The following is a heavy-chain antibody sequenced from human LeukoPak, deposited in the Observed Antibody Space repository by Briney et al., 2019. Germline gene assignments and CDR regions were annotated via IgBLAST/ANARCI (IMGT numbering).Heavy chain of an antibody. J-gene: IGHJ4*02. CDR3: ARVSFNGRNDY. CDR2: IYYSGST. CDR1: GGSISSYY. Sequence: SETLSLTCTVSGGSISSYYWSWIRQPPGKGLEWIGYIYYSGSTNYKSSLKSRVTISIDTSKNQFSLKLSSVTAADTAVYYCARVSFNGRNDYWGQGTLVTVSS. V-gene: IGHV4-59*08.